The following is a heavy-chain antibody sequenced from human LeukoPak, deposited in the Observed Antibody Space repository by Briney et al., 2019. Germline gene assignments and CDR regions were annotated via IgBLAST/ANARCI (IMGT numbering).Heavy chain of an antibody. CDR1: GGSISSGGYY. CDR3: ARVSPSGAYYGMDV. Sequence: SETLSLTCTVSGGSISSGGYYRSWIRQHPGKGLEWIGYIYYSGSTYYNPSLKSRVTISVDTSKNQFSLKLSSVTAADTAVYYCARVSPSGAYYGMDVWGKGTTVTVSS. D-gene: IGHD3-16*01. CDR2: IYYSGST. J-gene: IGHJ6*04. V-gene: IGHV4-31*03.